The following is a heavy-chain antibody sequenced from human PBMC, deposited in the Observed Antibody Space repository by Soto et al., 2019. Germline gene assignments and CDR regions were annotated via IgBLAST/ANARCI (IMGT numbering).Heavy chain of an antibody. V-gene: IGHV3-23*01. CDR2: ISGSGGNT. D-gene: IGHD6-19*01. CDR1: GFSFSYFA. J-gene: IGHJ4*02. CDR3: AKDRGGSGWSTLDH. Sequence: EVQLLASGGSLVHPGGSLRLSCAASGFSFSYFAMSWVRQAPGKGLEWVAAISGSGGNTYYADSVKGRFTISRDNSKNTLFLQMNSLRDEDTAVYYCAKDRGGSGWSTLDHWGQGTLVTVSS.